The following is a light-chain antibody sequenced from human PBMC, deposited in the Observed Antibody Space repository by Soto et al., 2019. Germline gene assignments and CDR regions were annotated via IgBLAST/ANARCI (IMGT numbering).Light chain of an antibody. J-gene: IGLJ1*01. V-gene: IGLV2-23*01. CDR3: CCYAGSSSTSV. Sequence: QSVLTQPASVSGSPGQSITISCTGTSSDVGSYNLVSWYQQHPGKAPKLMIYEGSKRPSGVSNRFSGSKSGNTASLTISGPEVQAEADCYCCCYAGSSSTSVFGTGTKVTVL. CDR2: EGS. CDR1: SSDVGSYNL.